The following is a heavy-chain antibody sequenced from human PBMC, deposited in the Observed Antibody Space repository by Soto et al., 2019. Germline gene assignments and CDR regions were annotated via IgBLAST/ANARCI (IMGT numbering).Heavy chain of an antibody. CDR3: ARGGYGSGSYRLYYYYGMDV. CDR2: TYHSGNP. V-gene: IGHV4-30-2*01. D-gene: IGHD3-10*01. CDR1: GDTISTGGYT. J-gene: IGHJ6*02. Sequence: SETLSLTCDVSGDTISTGGYTWAWIRQPPGKALEWIGHTYHSGNPYYNPSLKSRVIISVDRSKNQFSLKVRSVTAADTAVYYCARGGYGSGSYRLYYYYGMDVWGQGTTVTVSS.